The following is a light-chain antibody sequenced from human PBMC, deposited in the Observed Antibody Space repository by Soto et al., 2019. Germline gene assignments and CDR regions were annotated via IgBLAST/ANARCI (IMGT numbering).Light chain of an antibody. CDR3: QQYGSSLTWT. CDR2: AAS. Sequence: EVVLTQSPGTVSLSPGERATLSCRASQSVTSNYLAWYQQKPGQAPRLLIYAASSRATGIPDRFSGSGSGTDFSLTISRLEPEDFAVYYCQQYGSSLTWTFGQGTKVVIK. CDR1: QSVTSNY. V-gene: IGKV3-20*01. J-gene: IGKJ1*01.